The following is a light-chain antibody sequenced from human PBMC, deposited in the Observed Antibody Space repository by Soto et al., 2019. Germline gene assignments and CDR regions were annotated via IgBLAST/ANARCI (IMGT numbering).Light chain of an antibody. V-gene: IGKV1-27*01. J-gene: IGKJ4*01. CDR2: ATS. CDR3: QKYNSAPLT. Sequence: DVQMTQSPSSLSAFVGDRATITCRASQGIAPYLAWFQQKPGKVPKLLIYATSTLQSGVPSRFSSSGSGTEFTLTISSLQPEDVTTYYCQKYNSAPLTFGGGTKLEIK. CDR1: QGIAPY.